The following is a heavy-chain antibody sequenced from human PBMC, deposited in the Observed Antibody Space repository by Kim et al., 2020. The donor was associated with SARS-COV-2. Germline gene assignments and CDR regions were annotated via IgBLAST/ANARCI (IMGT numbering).Heavy chain of an antibody. CDR1: GFTFSSYA. D-gene: IGHD6-19*01. J-gene: IGHJ4*01. CDR3: ARESEWQWARETYFDY. Sequence: GGSLRLSCAASGFTFSSYAMHWVRQAPGKGLEWVAVISYDGSNKYYADSVKGRFTISRDNSTNTLYLQMNSLRAEDTAVYYCARESEWQWARETYFDYWG. CDR2: ISYDGSNK. V-gene: IGHV3-30*04.